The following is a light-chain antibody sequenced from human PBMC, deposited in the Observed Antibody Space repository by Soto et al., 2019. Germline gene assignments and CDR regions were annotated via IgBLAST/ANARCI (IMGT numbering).Light chain of an antibody. Sequence: DIRMTQSPSSLSASVGDTVTITCRASQSISSHLNWYQQKPGKAPNLLMYTASNLQSGVPSRFGGSGSGTDFTLTISSLQPEDFATYYCQQSYSTPIRFGQGTRLEIK. J-gene: IGKJ5*01. V-gene: IGKV1-39*01. CDR3: QQSYSTPIR. CDR1: QSISSH. CDR2: TAS.